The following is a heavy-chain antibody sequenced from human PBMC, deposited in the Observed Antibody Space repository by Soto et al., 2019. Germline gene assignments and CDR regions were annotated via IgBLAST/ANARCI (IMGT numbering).Heavy chain of an antibody. CDR3: ARDGEGVVVEVAAKDRYYYYGMDV. J-gene: IGHJ6*02. V-gene: IGHV4-38-2*02. CDR1: GYSISSGYH. Sequence: PSETLSLTCSVSGYSISSGYHWGWIRQPPGKGLEWIGSIYHSGSTHYNPSLKSRVTISVDTSKNHFSLRLSSVAAADTAIYYCARDGEGVVVEVAAKDRYYYYGMDVWGQGTTVTVSS. CDR2: IYHSGST. D-gene: IGHD2-15*01.